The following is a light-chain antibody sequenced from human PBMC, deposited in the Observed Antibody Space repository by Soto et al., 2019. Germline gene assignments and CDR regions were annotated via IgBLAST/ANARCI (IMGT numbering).Light chain of an antibody. CDR3: QQSYSTPRT. Sequence: DIQMTQSPSSLSASVGDRVTITFRASRSISSYLNWYQQKPGKAPKLLIYAASSLQSGVPSRFSGSGSGTDFTLTISSLQPADFATYYCQQSYSTPRTFGQVTNVEIK. V-gene: IGKV1-39*01. CDR1: RSISSY. J-gene: IGKJ1*01. CDR2: AAS.